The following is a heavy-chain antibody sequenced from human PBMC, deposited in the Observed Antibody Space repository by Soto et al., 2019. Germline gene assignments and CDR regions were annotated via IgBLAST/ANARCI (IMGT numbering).Heavy chain of an antibody. Sequence: ASVKVSCKASGYTFTSYAMHWVRQAPGQRLEWMGRINASNGNAKYAQKFQGRVTITADTSTSTAYMELSSLRSEDTAVYYCARTYYYDSSGYNSLDYWGQGTLVTVSS. J-gene: IGHJ4*02. D-gene: IGHD3-22*01. V-gene: IGHV1-3*01. CDR1: GYTFTSYA. CDR3: ARTYYYDSSGYNSLDY. CDR2: INASNGNA.